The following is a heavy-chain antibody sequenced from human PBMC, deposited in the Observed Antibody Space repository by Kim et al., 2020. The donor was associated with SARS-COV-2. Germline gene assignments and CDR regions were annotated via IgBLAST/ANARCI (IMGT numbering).Heavy chain of an antibody. V-gene: IGHV1-2*05. J-gene: IGHJ5*02. Sequence: GYNMHWVRQAPGQGLEWMGRINPNSGGTNYAQKFQGRVTMTRDTSISTAYMELSRLGSDDTVVYYCARGRGDSSGYYSTGGFDPWGQGTLAT. D-gene: IGHD3-22*01. CDR3: ARGRGDSSGYYSTGGFDP. CDR2: INPNSGGT. CDR1: GYN.